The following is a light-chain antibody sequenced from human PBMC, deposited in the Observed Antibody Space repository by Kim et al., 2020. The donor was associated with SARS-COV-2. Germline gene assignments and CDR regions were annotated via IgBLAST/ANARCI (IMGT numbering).Light chain of an antibody. V-gene: IGKV1-39*01. Sequence: ASRRDRVTITCQASQRISSDLKWNQYEPRKAPKRLHYAASNLDTGVPSRFGGSGSGTDLTLANSKLQPEDFATYCSQKSHNLTWAFRKGTKVDIK. CDR1: QRISSD. CDR2: AAS. CDR3: QKSHNLTWA. J-gene: IGKJ1*01.